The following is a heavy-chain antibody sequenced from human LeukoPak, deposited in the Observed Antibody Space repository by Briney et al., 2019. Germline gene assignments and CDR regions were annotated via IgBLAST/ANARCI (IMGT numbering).Heavy chain of an antibody. J-gene: IGHJ5*02. V-gene: IGHV4-39*01. D-gene: IGHD3-9*01. Sequence: SETLSLTCTVSGGSVSSSSYYWGWIRQPPGKGLEWIGSIYYSGSTYYNPSLKSRVTISVDTSKNQFSLKLSSVTAADTAVYYCASYFDPNWFDPWGQGTQVTVSS. CDR1: GGSVSSSSYY. CDR3: ASYFDPNWFDP. CDR2: IYYSGST.